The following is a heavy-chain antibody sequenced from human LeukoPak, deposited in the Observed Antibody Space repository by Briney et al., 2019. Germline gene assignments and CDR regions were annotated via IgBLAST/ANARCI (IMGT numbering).Heavy chain of an antibody. CDR1: GYTFTSYG. CDR3: ARDRVAITDWWPLNRRSHCFDY. Sequence: GASVKVSCKASGYTFTSYGISWVRQAPGQGLEWMGWISAYNGNTNYAQKLQGRVTMTTDTSTSTAYMELRSLRSDDTAVYYCARDRVAITDWWPLNRRSHCFDYWGQGTLVTVSS. J-gene: IGHJ4*02. V-gene: IGHV1-18*01. D-gene: IGHD2-8*02. CDR2: ISAYNGNT.